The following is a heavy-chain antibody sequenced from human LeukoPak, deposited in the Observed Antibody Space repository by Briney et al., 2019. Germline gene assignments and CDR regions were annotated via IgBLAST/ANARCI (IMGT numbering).Heavy chain of an antibody. CDR1: GGSFSGYY. CDR3: ARDYQVDRGDWFDP. J-gene: IGHJ5*02. CDR2: INHSGST. D-gene: IGHD3-10*01. V-gene: IGHV4-34*01. Sequence: PSETLSLTCAVYGGSFSGYYWSWIRQPPGKGLEWIGEINHSGSTNYNPSLKSRVTISVDTSKNQFSLKLSSVTAADTAVYYCARDYQVDRGDWFDPWGQGTLVTVSS.